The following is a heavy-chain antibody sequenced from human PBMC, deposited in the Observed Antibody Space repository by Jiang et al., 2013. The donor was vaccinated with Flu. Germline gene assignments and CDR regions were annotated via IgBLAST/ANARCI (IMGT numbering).Heavy chain of an antibody. CDR3: ARGRLVHDAFDI. CDR2: IYYSGST. CDR1: GGSISSYY. V-gene: IGHV4-59*01. D-gene: IGHD6-19*01. J-gene: IGHJ3*02. Sequence: SGSGLVKPSETLSLTCTVSGGSISSYYWSWIRQPPGKGLEWIGYIYYSGSTNYNPSLKSRVTISVDTSKNQFSLKLSSVTAADTAVYYCARGRLVHDAFDIWGQGTMVTVSS.